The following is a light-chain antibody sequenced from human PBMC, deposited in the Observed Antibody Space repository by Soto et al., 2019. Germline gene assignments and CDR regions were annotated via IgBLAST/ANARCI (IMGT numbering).Light chain of an antibody. J-gene: IGKJ1*01. CDR2: DAS. V-gene: IGKV1-5*01. Sequence: DIQMTQSPSTLSASVGDRVTISCRASQNINDYLAWYQQKPGKSPKALIYDASTLDSGVPSRFSGSGSGTEFTLTISSLQADDFATYFCQQYKSHRTFGQGTKV. CDR3: QQYKSHRT. CDR1: QNINDY.